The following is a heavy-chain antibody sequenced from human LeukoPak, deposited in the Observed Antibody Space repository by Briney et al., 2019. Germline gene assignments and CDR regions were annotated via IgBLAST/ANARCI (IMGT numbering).Heavy chain of an antibody. Sequence: GGSLRLSCAASGFTLSSNYMRWVRQAPGKGLEWVSVIYSGGSTYYADSVKGRFTISRHNSKNTPYLQMNSLSAEDTAVYYCARGVRGARYCSGGSCPGSFDYWGQGTLVTVSS. CDR3: ARGVRGARYCSGGSCPGSFDY. J-gene: IGHJ4*02. V-gene: IGHV3-53*04. D-gene: IGHD2-15*01. CDR2: IYSGGST. CDR1: GFTLSSNY.